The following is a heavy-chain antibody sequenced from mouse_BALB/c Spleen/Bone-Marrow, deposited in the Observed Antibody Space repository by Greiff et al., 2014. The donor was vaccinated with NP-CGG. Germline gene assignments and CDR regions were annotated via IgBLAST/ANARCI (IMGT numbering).Heavy chain of an antibody. J-gene: IGHJ3*01. CDR1: GFTFTDNY. V-gene: IGHV7-3*02. Sequence: EVKLEESGGGLVQPGGSLRLSCATSGFTFTDNYMSWVRQPPGKALEWLGFIRNKANGYTTEYSASVKGRFTISRDNSQSILYLQMNTLRAEDSATYYCVRDSDWFAYWGQGTLVTVSA. CDR3: VRDSDWFAY. CDR2: IRNKANGYTT.